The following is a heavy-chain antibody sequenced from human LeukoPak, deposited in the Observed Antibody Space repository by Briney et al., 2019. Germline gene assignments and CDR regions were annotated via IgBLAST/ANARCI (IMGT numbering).Heavy chain of an antibody. Sequence: GGSLRLSCAASGFTFSSYSMNWVRQAPGKGLEWVSSISSSSSYIYYADSVKGRFTISRDNAKNSLYLQMNSLRLEDTAFYYCAKDISSGTAGYYIDNWGQGTLVTVSS. J-gene: IGHJ4*02. D-gene: IGHD3-22*01. CDR3: AKDISSGTAGYYIDN. V-gene: IGHV3-21*04. CDR1: GFTFSSYS. CDR2: ISSSSSYI.